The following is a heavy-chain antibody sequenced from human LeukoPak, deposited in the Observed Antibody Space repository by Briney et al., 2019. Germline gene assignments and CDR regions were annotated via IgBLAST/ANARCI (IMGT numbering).Heavy chain of an antibody. CDR2: IYSAGST. Sequence: GGSLRLSCAASGFTVSSNYMTWVRQAPGKGLEWVSVIYSAGSTYYTDSVKGRFTISRDNSKNTLYLQMNSLRTEDTAVYYCARDQGRMSLGYYYYYMDVWGKGTTVTVSS. V-gene: IGHV3-66*02. CDR3: ARDQGRMSLGYYYYYMDV. J-gene: IGHJ6*03. D-gene: IGHD3-16*01. CDR1: GFTVSSNY.